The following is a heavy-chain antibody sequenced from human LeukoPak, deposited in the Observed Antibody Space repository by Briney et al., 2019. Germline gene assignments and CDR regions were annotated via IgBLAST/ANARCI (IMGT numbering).Heavy chain of an antibody. CDR2: ISGSGGST. J-gene: IGHJ4*02. D-gene: IGHD3-22*01. CDR3: AKDRLRDYYDSSGLFDY. Sequence: GGSLRLSCAASGFTFSSFWMHWVRHAPGKGLEWVSAISGSGGSTYYADSVKGRFTISRDYSKNTLYLQMNSLRAEDTAVYYCAKDRLRDYYDSSGLFDYWGQGTLVTVSS. V-gene: IGHV3-23*01. CDR1: GFTFSSFW.